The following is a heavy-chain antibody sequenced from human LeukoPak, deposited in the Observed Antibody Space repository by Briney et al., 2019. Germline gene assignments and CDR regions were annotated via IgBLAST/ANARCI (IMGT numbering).Heavy chain of an antibody. CDR3: ARAPYCGSNSRGCFDP. D-gene: IGHD4-23*01. CDR1: GGSISSGGYY. Sequence: MASETLSLTCNVSGGSISSGGYYWSWIRQHPGKGLEWIGYISYSGSTYYNPSLKSRVTISVDTSKNQFSLKLSSVTAADTAIYYCARAPYCGSNSRGCFDPWGQGTLVTVYS. CDR2: ISYSGST. J-gene: IGHJ5*02. V-gene: IGHV4-31*03.